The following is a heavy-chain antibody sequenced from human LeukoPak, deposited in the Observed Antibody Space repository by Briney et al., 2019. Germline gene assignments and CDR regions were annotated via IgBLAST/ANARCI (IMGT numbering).Heavy chain of an antibody. J-gene: IGHJ4*02. CDR2: IYSGGST. CDR3: AGYCSGGSCYENSFDH. CDR1: GFTVSSNY. Sequence: GGSLRLSCAASGFTVSSNYMSWVRQAPGKGLEWVSVIYSGGSTYYADSVKGRFTISRDNSKNTLYLQMNSLRAEDTAVYYCAGYCSGGSCYENSFDHWGQGTLVTVSS. V-gene: IGHV3-66*01. D-gene: IGHD2-15*01.